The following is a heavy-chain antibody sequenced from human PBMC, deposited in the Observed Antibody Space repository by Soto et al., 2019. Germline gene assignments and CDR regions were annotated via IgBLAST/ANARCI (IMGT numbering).Heavy chain of an antibody. CDR3: ARVMTTVTTIGY. D-gene: IGHD4-17*01. J-gene: IGHJ4*02. Sequence: SETLSLTCTVSGGSVSSGSYYWSWIRQPPGKGLEWIGYIYYSGSTNYNPSLKSRVTISVDTSKNQFSLKLSSVTAADTAVYYCARVMTTVTTIGYWGQGTLVTVSS. CDR1: GGSVSSGSYY. V-gene: IGHV4-61*01. CDR2: IYYSGST.